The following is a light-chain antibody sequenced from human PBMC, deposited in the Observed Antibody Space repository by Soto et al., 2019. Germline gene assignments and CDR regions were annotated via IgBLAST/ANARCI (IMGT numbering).Light chain of an antibody. CDR3: SSYATSGTNVI. CDR2: EVA. Sequence: QSALTQPASVSGSPGQSITISCTGTNSDIGAYNYVSWYQQHPGNAPKLLIYEVADWPSGVSDRFSGSKSGNTASLTISALQAEDEAVYYCSSYATSGTNVIFGGGTKLTVL. CDR1: NSDIGAYNY. J-gene: IGLJ2*01. V-gene: IGLV2-14*03.